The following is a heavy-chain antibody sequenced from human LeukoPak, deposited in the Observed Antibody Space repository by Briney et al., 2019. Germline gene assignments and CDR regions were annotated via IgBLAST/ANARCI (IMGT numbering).Heavy chain of an antibody. CDR3: ARGSLGYDSYYYYMDV. D-gene: IGHD5-12*01. CDR1: GYTFTRYD. CDR2: MNPHSGNT. J-gene: IGHJ6*03. Sequence: ASVKVSFKASGYTFTRYDINWVRQATGQGLEWMGWMNPHSGNTGYAQKFQGRVTMTRNTSISTAYMELSSLRSEDTAVYYCARGSLGYDSYYYYMDVWGKGTTVTVSS. V-gene: IGHV1-8*01.